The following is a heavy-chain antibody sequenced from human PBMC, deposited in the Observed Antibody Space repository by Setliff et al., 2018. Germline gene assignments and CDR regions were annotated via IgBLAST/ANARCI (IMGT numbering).Heavy chain of an antibody. CDR2: ISGYNGKT. Sequence: ASVKVSCKAYDYTFSDYGIHWVRQAPGQGLEWMGWISGYNGKTHYAEKFHGRLRITADESTSTAYMELSSLRSDDTAIYFCARHSGRYYVPGTFDSWGQGTLVTVSS. J-gene: IGHJ4*02. D-gene: IGHD1-26*01. CDR1: DYTFSDYG. V-gene: IGHV1-18*01. CDR3: ARHSGRYYVPGTFDS.